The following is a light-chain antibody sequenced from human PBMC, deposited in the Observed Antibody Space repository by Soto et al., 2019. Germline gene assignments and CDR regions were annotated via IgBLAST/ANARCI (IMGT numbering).Light chain of an antibody. V-gene: IGLV2-14*03. CDR1: SSDVGGFDH. CDR3: NSFTTTNTYA. J-gene: IGLJ1*01. Sequence: QSVLTQPASVSGSPGQSITISCTGASSDVGGFDHVSWYQQHPGKVPRLLIYDVSSRPSGVSDRFSGSKSGNTASLTISGLQAEDEADYYCNSFTTTNTYAFGTGTKVTV. CDR2: DVS.